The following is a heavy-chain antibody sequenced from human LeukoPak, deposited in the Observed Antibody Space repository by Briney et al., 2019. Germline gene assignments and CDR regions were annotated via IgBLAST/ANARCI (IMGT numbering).Heavy chain of an antibody. Sequence: GGSLRLSCAASGYTFSSFGMHWVRQAPGKGLEWVAVIWYDGNNKYYADSVKGRFTISRDNSKNTLYLQMNSLRAEDTAVYYCARAFTSTGYYYVEYWGQGTLVTVSS. CDR1: GYTFSSFG. CDR3: ARAFTSTGYYYVEY. CDR2: IWYDGNNK. J-gene: IGHJ4*02. V-gene: IGHV3-33*01. D-gene: IGHD3-22*01.